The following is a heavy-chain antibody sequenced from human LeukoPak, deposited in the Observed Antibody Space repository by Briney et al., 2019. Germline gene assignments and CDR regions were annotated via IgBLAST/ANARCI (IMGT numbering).Heavy chain of an antibody. CDR1: GGSFSGYY. D-gene: IGHD3-22*01. J-gene: IGHJ3*02. CDR3: ATLNDSSGYFDAFDI. Sequence: SETLSLTCAVYGGSFSGYYWSWIRQPPGKGLEWIGEITHSGSTNYKPSLKSRVTISVDTSKNQFSLKLSSVTAADTAVYYCATLNDSSGYFDAFDIWGQGTMVTVSS. CDR2: ITHSGST. V-gene: IGHV4-34*01.